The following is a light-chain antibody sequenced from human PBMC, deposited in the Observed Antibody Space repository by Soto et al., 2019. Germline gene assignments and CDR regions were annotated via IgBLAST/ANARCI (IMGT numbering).Light chain of an antibody. CDR1: QSVSSSY. CDR2: GAS. Sequence: EIVLTQSPGTLSLSPGERATLSCRASQSVSSSYLAWYQQKPGQAPRLLIYGASSRATGIPDRFSGSGSGADLTLTISRLEPEDFAVYYCQQYGSWPGTFGQGTKVDIK. CDR3: QQYGSWPGT. J-gene: IGKJ1*01. V-gene: IGKV3-20*01.